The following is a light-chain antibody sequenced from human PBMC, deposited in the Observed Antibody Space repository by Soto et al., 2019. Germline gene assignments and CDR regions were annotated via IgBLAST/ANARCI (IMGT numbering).Light chain of an antibody. CDR3: KQYGSSLIT. CDR2: GAY. V-gene: IGKV3-20*01. CDR1: QSVGSNY. Sequence: EFVLTQSPGTLSLSPGERATLSCRASQSVGSNYLAWYQQKPGQAPRLLIYGAYSRATGIEDRFSGSGSGTDFTLTIRRLEPEDFAVYYCKQYGSSLITFGQGTRLENK. J-gene: IGKJ5*01.